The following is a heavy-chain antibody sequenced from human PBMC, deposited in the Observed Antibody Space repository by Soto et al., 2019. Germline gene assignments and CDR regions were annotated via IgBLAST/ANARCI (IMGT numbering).Heavy chain of an antibody. D-gene: IGHD3-3*01. CDR2: ISPKNANT. CDR1: GYSFSTYD. CDR3: ATSYDSGFDP. V-gene: IGHV1-18*04. Sequence: LLLQSGAELKKPGASVKISCKASGYSFSTYDISWLRQAPGQGPEWMGRISPKNANTNYAQNFQDGVTMTADTSSSTAYMELGGLRSDDTAKYYCATSYDSGFDPWGQGTLVTVSS. J-gene: IGHJ5*02.